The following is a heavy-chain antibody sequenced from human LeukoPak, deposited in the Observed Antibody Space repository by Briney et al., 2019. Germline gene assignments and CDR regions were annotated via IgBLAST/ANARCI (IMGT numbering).Heavy chain of an antibody. CDR1: GYTFTDYY. V-gene: IGHV1-2*02. J-gene: IGHJ4*02. Sequence: ASVKLSCKASGYTFTDYYMHWVRQAPGQGLEWMGWINPNSGDTNHAQNFQGRVTLTRDTSISSACMELSSLRSDDSAVYYCAGEYCSGGSCRQGFDYWGQGTLVAVSS. CDR2: INPNSGDT. D-gene: IGHD2-15*01. CDR3: AGEYCSGGSCRQGFDY.